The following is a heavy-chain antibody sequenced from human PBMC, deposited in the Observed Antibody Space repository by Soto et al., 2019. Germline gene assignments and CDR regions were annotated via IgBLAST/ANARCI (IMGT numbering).Heavy chain of an antibody. CDR2: ISSSGSTI. CDR3: ARHERQNYYDSSGYHSYWYFDL. Sequence: LRLSCAASGFTFSSYEVNWVRQAPLKGLEWVSYISSSGSTIYYAYSVKGRFTISRDNAKNSLYLQMNSLRAEDTAVYYCARHERQNYYDSSGYHSYWYFDLWGRGTLVTVSS. J-gene: IGHJ2*01. CDR1: GFTFSSYE. D-gene: IGHD3-22*01. V-gene: IGHV3-48*03.